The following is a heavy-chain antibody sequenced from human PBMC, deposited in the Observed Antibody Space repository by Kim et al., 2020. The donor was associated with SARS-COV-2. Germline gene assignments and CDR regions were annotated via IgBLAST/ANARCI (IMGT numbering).Heavy chain of an antibody. J-gene: IGHJ4*02. CDR3: ARVSDVTMAIDS. D-gene: IGHD3-10*01. V-gene: IGHV4-38-2*02. CDR1: GDSINNGYY. Sequence: SETLSLTCTVSGDSINNGYYWGWIRQPPGKGLEWVEHISHNGNAYHNPSLKSRVTTSLDTSKNHFSLKLSSVTAADTAVYYCARVSDVTMAIDSWGLGTLVTVSS. CDR2: ISHNGNA.